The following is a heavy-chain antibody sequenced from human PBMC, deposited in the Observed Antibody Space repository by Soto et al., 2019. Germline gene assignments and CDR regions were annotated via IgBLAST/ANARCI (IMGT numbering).Heavy chain of an antibody. CDR3: AKAASDYSNYWFDR. J-gene: IGHJ5*01. V-gene: IGHV3-23*01. D-gene: IGHD4-4*01. CDR2: ISGSGGST. CDR1: GFTFSSYA. Sequence: GGSLRLSCAASGFTFSSYAMSWVRQAPGKGLEWVSAISGSGGSTYYADSVKGRFTISRDNSKDTLYLQMNSLRADDTAVYYCAKAASDYSNYWFDRWGQGTMVTVSS.